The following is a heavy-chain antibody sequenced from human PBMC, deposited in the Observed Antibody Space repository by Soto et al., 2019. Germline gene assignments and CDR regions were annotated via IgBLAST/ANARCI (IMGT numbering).Heavy chain of an antibody. CDR3: ARQGPGSY. CDR2: ISPGNSET. V-gene: IGHV5-51*01. Sequence: GESLKISCKGSGYSFSTYWIGWVRQIPGKGLEWMGLISPGNSETTYSPSSQGHVSISADTSISTAYLQWDSLKTSDSAIYYCARQGPGSYWGQGTQVTVSS. D-gene: IGHD2-15*01. J-gene: IGHJ4*02. CDR1: GYSFSTYW.